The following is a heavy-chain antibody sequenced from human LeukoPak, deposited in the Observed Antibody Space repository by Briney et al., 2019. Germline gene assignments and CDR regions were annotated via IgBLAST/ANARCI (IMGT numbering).Heavy chain of an antibody. CDR1: GGSISSYY. CDR3: ASGGLNRFAP. D-gene: IGHD3-16*01. CDR2: FYYSGST. Sequence: SETLSLTCTVSGGSISSYYWSWIRQPPGKGLEWIGYFYYSGSTNYNPSLKSRVTISVDTSKNQFSLKLSSVTAADTAVYYCASGGLNRFAPWGQGTLVTVSS. V-gene: IGHV4-59*01. J-gene: IGHJ5*02.